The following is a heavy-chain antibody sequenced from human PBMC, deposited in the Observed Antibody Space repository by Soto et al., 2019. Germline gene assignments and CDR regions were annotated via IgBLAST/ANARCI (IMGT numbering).Heavy chain of an antibody. V-gene: IGHV3-23*01. CDR2: ISGSGGST. J-gene: IGHJ6*02. D-gene: IGHD1-1*01. CDR3: ARLGALNAHNSPPYPGTSIKHYYDGMDV. CDR1: GFTFSSYA. Sequence: PGGSLRLSCAASGFTFSSYARSWVRQAPGKGLEWVSAISGSGGSTYYADSVKGRFTISRDNSKNTLYLQMNSLRAEDTAMYYCARLGALNAHNSPPYPGTSIKHYYDGMDVWGQGTTVTVSS.